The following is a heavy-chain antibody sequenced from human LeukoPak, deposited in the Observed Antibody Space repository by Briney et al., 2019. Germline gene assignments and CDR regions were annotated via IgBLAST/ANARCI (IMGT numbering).Heavy chain of an antibody. D-gene: IGHD2-15*01. CDR1: GFTFSSYW. CDR3: ARSPRYCSGGSCYSVYFQH. Sequence: AGGSLRLSCAASGFTFSSYWMSWVRQAPGKGLEWVANIKQDGSEKYYVDSVKGRFTISGDNAKNSLYLQMNSLRAEDTAVYYCARSPRYCSGGSCYSVYFQHWGQGTLVTVSS. CDR2: IKQDGSEK. V-gene: IGHV3-7*01. J-gene: IGHJ1*01.